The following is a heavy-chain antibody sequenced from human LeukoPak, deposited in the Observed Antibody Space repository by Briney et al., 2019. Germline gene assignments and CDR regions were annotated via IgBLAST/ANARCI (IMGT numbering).Heavy chain of an antibody. CDR3: AKPFGDYVWGSN. V-gene: IGHV3-30*02. CDR1: GFTFSSYG. CDR2: IRYDGSNR. J-gene: IGHJ4*02. Sequence: GGSLRLSCAASGFTFSSYGMHWVRQAPGKGLEWVAFIRYDGSNRYYADSVKGRFTISRDNSKNTLYLQMNSLRAEDTAVYYCAKPFGDYVWGSNWGQGTLVTVSS. D-gene: IGHD3-16*01.